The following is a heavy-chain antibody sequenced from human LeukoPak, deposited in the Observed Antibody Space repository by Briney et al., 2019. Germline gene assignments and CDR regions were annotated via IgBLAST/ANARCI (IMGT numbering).Heavy chain of an antibody. CDR3: ARHRLLCDY. J-gene: IGHJ4*02. V-gene: IGHV4-39*01. D-gene: IGHD3-10*01. Sequence: PSETLSLTCTVSGGSISSSNYYWGWIRQPPGKGLEWIGSVYYSGSTYYNPSLKSRVTISVDTSKNQFSLKLSSVTAADTALHYCARHRLLCDYWGQGTLVTVSS. CDR1: GGSISSSNYY. CDR2: VYYSGST.